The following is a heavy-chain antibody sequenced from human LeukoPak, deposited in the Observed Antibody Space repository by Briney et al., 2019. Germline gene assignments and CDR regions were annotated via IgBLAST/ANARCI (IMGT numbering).Heavy chain of an antibody. J-gene: IGHJ4*02. D-gene: IGHD3-10*01. CDR3: VRPITGYGSGTYYPKYFDY. Sequence: GESLKISCKGSGYSFTSHWIGWVRQMLGKGLEWMGIIYPGDSDTRYSPSFQGQVTISADKSISTAYLEWSSLKASDTAMYYCVRPITGYGSGTYYPKYFDYWGQGTLVTVSS. CDR2: IYPGDSDT. CDR1: GYSFTSHW. V-gene: IGHV5-51*01.